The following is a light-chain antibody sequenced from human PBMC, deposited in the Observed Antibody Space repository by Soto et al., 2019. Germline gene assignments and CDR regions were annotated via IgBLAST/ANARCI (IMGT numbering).Light chain of an antibody. J-gene: IGKJ1*01. CDR1: QSVSSN. Sequence: VMTQSPATLSLSPWERATLSCRASQSVSSNLAWYQQKPGQAPRLLIYGASTRATGIPARFSGSGSGTEFTLTIGSLQSEDFAVYYCQQYNNWPGTFGQGTKVDIK. CDR2: GAS. V-gene: IGKV3-15*01. CDR3: QQYNNWPGT.